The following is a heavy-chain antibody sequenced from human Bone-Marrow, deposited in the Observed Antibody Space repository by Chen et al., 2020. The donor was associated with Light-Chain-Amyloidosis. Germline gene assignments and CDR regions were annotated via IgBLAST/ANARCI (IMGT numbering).Heavy chain of an antibody. CDR3: ARRRDGYNFAY. CDR1: GYTFPNYW. V-gene: IGHV5-51*01. Sequence: EVQLEQSGPEVKKPGESLKISCKGSGYTFPNYWIGWVRQMPGKGLEWMVVIYPDDSDARYSPSFEGQVTISADKSITTAYLQWRSLKASDTAMYYCARRRDGYNFAYWGQGTLVTVSS. D-gene: IGHD5-12*01. CDR2: IYPDDSDA. J-gene: IGHJ4*02.